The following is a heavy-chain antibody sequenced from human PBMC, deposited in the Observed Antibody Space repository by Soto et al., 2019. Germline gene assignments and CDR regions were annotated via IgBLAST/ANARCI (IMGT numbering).Heavy chain of an antibody. Sequence: SETLSLTCTVSGGSISSSSYYWGWIRQPPGKGLEWIGSIYYSGSTYYNPSLKSRVTISVDTSKNQFSLKLSSVTAADTAVYYCASQITMVRGVPRDYYYYGMDVWGQGTTVTVSS. J-gene: IGHJ6*02. CDR2: IYYSGST. CDR1: GGSISSSSYY. V-gene: IGHV4-39*01. D-gene: IGHD3-10*01. CDR3: ASQITMVRGVPRDYYYYGMDV.